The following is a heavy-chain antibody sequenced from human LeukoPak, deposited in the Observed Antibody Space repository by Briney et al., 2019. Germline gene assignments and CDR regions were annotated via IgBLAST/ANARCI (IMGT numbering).Heavy chain of an antibody. Sequence: ASVKVSCKASGYTFTGYYIHWVRQAPGQGLEWMGWINPNSGGTNYAQKFQGRVIMTRDTSISTAYMELSRLRSDDTAVYYCARDHHCTNGVCYRIDYWGQGTLVTVSS. J-gene: IGHJ4*02. V-gene: IGHV1-2*02. CDR3: ARDHHCTNGVCYRIDY. D-gene: IGHD2-8*01. CDR1: GYTFTGYY. CDR2: INPNSGGT.